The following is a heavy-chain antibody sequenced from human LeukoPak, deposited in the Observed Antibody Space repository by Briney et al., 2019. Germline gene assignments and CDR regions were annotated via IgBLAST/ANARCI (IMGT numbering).Heavy chain of an antibody. D-gene: IGHD2-8*01. Sequence: PSETLSLTCTVSGGSISSSTYHWGWIRQPPGKGLEWIGSFTGNTYSSPSLKSRVTISLDTSKNQFSLKLTSVTPADTAMYYCTRLVNGRPLDLSGQGVLVTVSS. CDR1: GGSISSSTYH. CDR2: FTGNT. V-gene: IGHV4-39*01. J-gene: IGHJ4*02. CDR3: TRLVNGRPLDL.